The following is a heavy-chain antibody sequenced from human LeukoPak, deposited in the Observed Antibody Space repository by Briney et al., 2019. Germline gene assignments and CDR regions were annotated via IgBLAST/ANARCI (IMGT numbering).Heavy chain of an antibody. CDR2: INPSSGGT. J-gene: IGHJ4*02. CDR1: GYTFTGYY. Sequence: RASVTVSCKASGYTFTGYYIHWVRQAPGQGLEWMGWINPSSGGTNYAQKFQGRVTMTRDTSISTAYMELSRLRSDDTAVYYCARVDNTLVRGAIPDYFGYWGQGTLVTVSS. D-gene: IGHD3-10*01. V-gene: IGHV1-2*02. CDR3: ARVDNTLVRGAIPDYFGY.